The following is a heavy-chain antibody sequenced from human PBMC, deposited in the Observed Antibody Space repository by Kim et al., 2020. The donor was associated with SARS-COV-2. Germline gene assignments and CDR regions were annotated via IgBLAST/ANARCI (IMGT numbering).Heavy chain of an antibody. CDR3: ARARGSSGYFDY. Sequence: YYADSVKGRFTISRDNSKNTLYLQMNSLRAEDTAVYYCARARGSSGYFDYWGQGTLVTVSS. V-gene: IGHV3-33*01. J-gene: IGHJ4*02. D-gene: IGHD3-22*01.